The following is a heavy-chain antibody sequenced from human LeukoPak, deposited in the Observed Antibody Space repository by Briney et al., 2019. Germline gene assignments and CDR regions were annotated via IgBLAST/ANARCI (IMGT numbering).Heavy chain of an antibody. J-gene: IGHJ4*02. CDR1: GFTFTSYS. V-gene: IGHV3-21*01. D-gene: IGHD5/OR15-5a*01. CDR2: ISSGGDYI. Sequence: GGSLRLSCAASGFTFTSYSMDWVRQAPGKGLEWVSSISSGGDYIFYADSVKGRFTISRDNAKNALFLQMNSLIAEDTAVYFCARNMDIVSTIMVFDFWGQGTLVTVSS. CDR3: ARNMDIVSTIMVFDF.